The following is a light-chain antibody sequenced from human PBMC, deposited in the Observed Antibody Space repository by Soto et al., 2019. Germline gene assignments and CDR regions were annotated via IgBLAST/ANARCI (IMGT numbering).Light chain of an antibody. J-gene: IGKJ5*01. V-gene: IGKV3-20*01. CDR2: GAS. CDR3: QQYGSSIT. CDR1: QSVSSSY. Sequence: IVLTQSPGTLSLSPGERATLSCRASQSVSSSYLAWYQQKPGQAPRLLIYGASSRATGIPDRFSGSGSGTDFPLIISRLQPEDSAVYYFQQYGSSITFGQGTRLEIK.